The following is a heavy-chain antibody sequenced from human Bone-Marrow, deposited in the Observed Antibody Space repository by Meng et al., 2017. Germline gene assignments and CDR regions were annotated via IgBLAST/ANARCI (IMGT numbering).Heavy chain of an antibody. CDR1: GFTFSSYA. J-gene: IGHJ4*02. CDR2: ISSSGSTI. D-gene: IGHD2-15*01. V-gene: IGHV3-48*03. CDR3: ARGGSGGSYKPEFDY. Sequence: GGSLRLSCAASGFTFSSYAMSWVRQAPGKGLEWVSYISSSGSTIYYADSVKGRFTISRDNAKNSLYLQMNSLRAEDTAVYYCARGGSGGSYKPEFDYWGQGTLVTVSS.